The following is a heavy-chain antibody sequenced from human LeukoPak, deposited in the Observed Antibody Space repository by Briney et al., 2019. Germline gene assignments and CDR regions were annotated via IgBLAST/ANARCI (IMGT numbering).Heavy chain of an antibody. V-gene: IGHV3-53*01. D-gene: IGHD1-26*01. CDR2: IYSGGST. J-gene: IGHJ4*02. CDR3: ARAKVGADY. Sequence: GGSLRLSCAASGFTVSSNYMSWVRQAPGKGLEWVSVIYSGGSTYYADSVKGRFTISRDNAKNTLYLQMNSLRVEDTAVYYCARAKVGADYCGQGTLVTVSS. CDR1: GFTVSSNY.